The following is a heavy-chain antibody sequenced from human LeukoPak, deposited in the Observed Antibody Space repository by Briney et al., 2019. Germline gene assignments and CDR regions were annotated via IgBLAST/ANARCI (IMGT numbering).Heavy chain of an antibody. D-gene: IGHD1-1*01. CDR3: ARVGDDLQTWIDY. Sequence: SQTLSLTCTVSGGSISSGGYYWSWIRQHPGKGLEWIGYIYYSGSTYYNPSLKSRVTISVGTSKNQFSLKLSSVTAADTAVYYCARVGDDLQTWIDYWGQGTLVTVSS. J-gene: IGHJ4*02. V-gene: IGHV4-31*03. CDR1: GGSISSGGYY. CDR2: IYYSGST.